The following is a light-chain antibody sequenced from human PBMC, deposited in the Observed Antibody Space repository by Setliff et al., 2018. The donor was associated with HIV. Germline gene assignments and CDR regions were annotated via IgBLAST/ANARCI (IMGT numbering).Light chain of an antibody. V-gene: IGLV2-23*02. CDR1: SSDVGSYNL. Sequence: QSALTQTASVSGSPGQSITISCTGTSSDVGSYNLVSWYQQHPGKAPKLMIYEVSKRPSGVSNRFSGSKSGNTASLTISGLQADDEADYYCCSYAGSTTYVFGTGTKVTV. CDR2: EVS. CDR3: CSYAGSTTYV. J-gene: IGLJ1*01.